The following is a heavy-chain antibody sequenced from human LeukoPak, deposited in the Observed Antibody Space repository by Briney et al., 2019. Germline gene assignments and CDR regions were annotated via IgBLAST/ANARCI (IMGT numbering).Heavy chain of an antibody. D-gene: IGHD6-19*01. CDR3: ARREAVADYFDY. Sequence: PSETLSLTCTVSGGSISSSSYYWGWIRQPPGKGLEWIGSIYYSGSTYYNPSLKSRVTISVDTSKNQFSLKLSSVTAADTAVYYCARREAVADYFDYWGQGTPVTVSS. CDR1: GGSISSSSYY. V-gene: IGHV4-39*01. J-gene: IGHJ4*02. CDR2: IYYSGST.